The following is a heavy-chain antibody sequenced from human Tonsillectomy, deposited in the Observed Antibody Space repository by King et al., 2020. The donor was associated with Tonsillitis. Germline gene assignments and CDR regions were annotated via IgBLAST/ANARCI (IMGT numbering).Heavy chain of an antibody. CDR2: IYYTGST. V-gene: IGHV4-59*01. J-gene: IGHJ4*02. D-gene: IGHD3-22*01. Sequence: QLQESGPGLVKPSETLSLTCTVSGGSISSYYWSWLRQPPGKGLEWIGYIYYTGSTNYNPSLKSRVTISVDTSTNQFSLKLSSVTAADTAVYYCARDTCGYYYFDYWGQGTLVTVSS. CDR1: GGSISSYY. CDR3: ARDTCGYYYFDY.